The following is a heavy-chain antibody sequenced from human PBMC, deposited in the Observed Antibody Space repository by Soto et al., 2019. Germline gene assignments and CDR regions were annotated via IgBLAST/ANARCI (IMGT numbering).Heavy chain of an antibody. CDR3: ARGYDFWSGYYDAFDI. Sequence: KQSQTLSLTCAISGDSVSSNSAAWNWIRQSPSRGLEWLGRTYYRSKWYNDYAVSVKSRITINPDTSKNQFSLQLNSVTPEDTAVYYCARGYDFWSGYYDAFDIWGQGTMVTVSS. J-gene: IGHJ3*02. CDR2: TYYRSKWYN. D-gene: IGHD3-3*01. V-gene: IGHV6-1*01. CDR1: GDSVSSNSAA.